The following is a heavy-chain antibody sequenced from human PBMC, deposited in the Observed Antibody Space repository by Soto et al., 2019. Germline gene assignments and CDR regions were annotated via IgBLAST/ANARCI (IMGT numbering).Heavy chain of an antibody. CDR2: ISYDGSNK. CDR1: GFTFSSYG. V-gene: IGHV3-30*18. J-gene: IGHJ4*02. CDR3: AKDLYSGTSHPDY. D-gene: IGHD1-26*01. Sequence: PGGSLRLSCAASGFTFSSYGMHWVRQAPGKGLEWVAAISYDGSNKYYVDSVKGRFTISRDNSKNTLYVQMNSLRAEDTAVYYCAKDLYSGTSHPDYWGQGTLVTVSS.